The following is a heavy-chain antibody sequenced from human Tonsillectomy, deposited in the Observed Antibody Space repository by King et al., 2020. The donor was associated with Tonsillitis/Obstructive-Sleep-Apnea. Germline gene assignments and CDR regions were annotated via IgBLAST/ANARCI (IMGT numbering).Heavy chain of an antibody. V-gene: IGHV3-15*01. Sequence: VQLVESGGGLVKPGGSLRLSCAASGFTLSNAWMSWVRQAPGKGLEWVGRIKSKTDGGTTDYAAPVKGRFTISRDDSKNTLYLQMNSLKTEDTAVYYCTTEADTMVRGVIPLAFDYWGQGTLVTVSS. D-gene: IGHD3-10*01. CDR1: GFTLSNAW. CDR3: TTEADTMVRGVIPLAFDY. CDR2: IKSKTDGGTT. J-gene: IGHJ4*02.